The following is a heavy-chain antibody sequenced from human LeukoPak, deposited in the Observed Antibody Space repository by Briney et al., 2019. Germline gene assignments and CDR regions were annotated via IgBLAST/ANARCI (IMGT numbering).Heavy chain of an antibody. J-gene: IGHJ4*02. D-gene: IGHD3-10*01. CDR2: ISSSGTSR. V-gene: IGHV3-48*03. CDR3: AKVMVRGVTNFDY. CDR1: GFTFSSYE. Sequence: GGSLRLSCVASGFTFSSYEMNWVRQAPGKGLEWVSYISSSGTSRYYADSVKGRFTISRDNSKNTLYLQMNSLRAEDTAVYYCAKVMVRGVTNFDYWGQGTLVTVSS.